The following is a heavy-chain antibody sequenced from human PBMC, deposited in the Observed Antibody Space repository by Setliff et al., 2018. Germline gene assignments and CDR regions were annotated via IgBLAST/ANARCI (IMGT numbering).Heavy chain of an antibody. J-gene: IGHJ4*02. CDR3: ARGGTYSSGPLDY. CDR2: IYTDGTIT. Sequence: GGSLRLSCAASGFTFSNYWMHWVRQAPGKGLVWVSRIYTDGTITSYADSVKGRFIISRDNSKSTLFLQMGSLRAEDMSVYYCARGGTYSSGPLDYWGQGILVTVSS. D-gene: IGHD3-22*01. V-gene: IGHV3-74*01. CDR1: GFTFSNYW.